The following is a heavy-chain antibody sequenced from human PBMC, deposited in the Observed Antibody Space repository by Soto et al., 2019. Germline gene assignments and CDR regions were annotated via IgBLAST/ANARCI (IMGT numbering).Heavy chain of an antibody. Sequence: SETLSLTCAVYGGSFSGYYWSWIREPPGRGLEWVGEINHSGSTNYNPSLKSRVTISVDTSKNQFSLKLSSVTAADTAVYYCAISLAAFNYGDYYYGMDVWGQGNTVT. J-gene: IGHJ6*02. CDR1: GGSFSGYY. D-gene: IGHD4-17*01. CDR2: INHSGST. V-gene: IGHV4-34*01. CDR3: AISLAAFNYGDYYYGMDV.